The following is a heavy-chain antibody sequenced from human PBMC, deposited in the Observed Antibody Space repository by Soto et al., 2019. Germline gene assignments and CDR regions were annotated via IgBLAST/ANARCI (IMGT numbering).Heavy chain of an antibody. CDR3: AREGVAGDYYDSSGYGVGAFDI. CDR2: INAGNGNT. CDR1: GYSNTSYA. D-gene: IGHD3-22*01. Sequence: ASVKVSCKASGYSNTSYAMHWARQAPGQRLEWMGWINAGNGNTKYSQKFQGRVTITRDTSASTAYMELSSLRSEDTAVYYCAREGVAGDYYDSSGYGVGAFDIWGQGTMVTVSS. J-gene: IGHJ3*02. V-gene: IGHV1-3*01.